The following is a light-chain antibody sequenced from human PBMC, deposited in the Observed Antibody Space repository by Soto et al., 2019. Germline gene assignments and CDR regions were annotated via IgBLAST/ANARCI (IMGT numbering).Light chain of an antibody. Sequence: DIVMTQSPLSLPVTPGEPASISCRSSQSLLHSNGYNYLDWYLQKPGQSPQLLIYLGSNRASGVPDRFSGSGSGTDFTLKISRVEAEDVGVYYCMQAIQIPFFGQGRRLDIX. J-gene: IGKJ5*01. CDR1: QSLLHSNGYNY. CDR3: MQAIQIPF. CDR2: LGS. V-gene: IGKV2-28*01.